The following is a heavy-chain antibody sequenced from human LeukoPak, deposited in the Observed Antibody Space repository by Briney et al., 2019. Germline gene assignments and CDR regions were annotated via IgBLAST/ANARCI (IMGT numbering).Heavy chain of an antibody. D-gene: IGHD3-16*02. CDR3: ARVNRGDAFDI. V-gene: IGHV4-31*03. CDR1: GGSISSGAYY. CDR2: IYYSGST. Sequence: PSQTLSLTCTVSGGSISSGAYYWNWIRQHPGKGLEWIGYIYYSGSTYYNPSLKSRVTMSVDTSKNQFSLKLSSVTAADTAVYYCARVNRGDAFDIWGQGTLVTVSS. J-gene: IGHJ3*02.